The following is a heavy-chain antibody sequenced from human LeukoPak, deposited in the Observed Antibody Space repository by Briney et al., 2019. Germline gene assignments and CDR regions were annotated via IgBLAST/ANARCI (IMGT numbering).Heavy chain of an antibody. CDR2: IWFDGSKQ. CDR1: GFTFSRNG. V-gene: IGHV3-33*01. D-gene: IGHD5-18*01. Sequence: GGSLRLSCAASGFTFSRNGKHWVRQAPGKGLEWVALIWFDGSKQYYADSVKGRLTISRDNSKNMLFLQITNLRAEDTALYYCARAVGRSASTETPMDALDYWGQGTLVTVSS. CDR3: ARAVGRSASTETPMDALDY. J-gene: IGHJ4*02.